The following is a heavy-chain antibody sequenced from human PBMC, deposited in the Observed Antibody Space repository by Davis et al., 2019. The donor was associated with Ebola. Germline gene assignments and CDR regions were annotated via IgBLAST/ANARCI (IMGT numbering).Heavy chain of an antibody. CDR1: GFTFSRYA. CDR2: ISSSGSDA. Sequence: GESLKISCAASGFTFSRYAMNWVRQAPGSGLEWVSYISSSGSDAYYADSVKGRFTISRDNPKNSLYLQLNSLRPEDTATYYCARTLNEWGQGTLVTVSS. CDR3: ARTLNE. V-gene: IGHV3-21*05. J-gene: IGHJ4*02.